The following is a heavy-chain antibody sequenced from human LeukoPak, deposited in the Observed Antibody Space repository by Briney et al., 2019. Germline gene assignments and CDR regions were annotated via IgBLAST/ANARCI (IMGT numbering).Heavy chain of an antibody. V-gene: IGHV4-4*07. CDR2: IYTSGST. J-gene: IGHJ5*02. D-gene: IGHD5-12*01. CDR1: GGSISSYY. Sequence: SETLSLTCTVSGGSISSYYWSWIRQPAGKGLEWIGRIYTSGSTNYNPSLKSRVTMSVDTSKNQFSLKLSSVTAADTAVYYCARGAQIVATQNWFDPWGQGTLVTVSS. CDR3: ARGAQIVATQNWFDP.